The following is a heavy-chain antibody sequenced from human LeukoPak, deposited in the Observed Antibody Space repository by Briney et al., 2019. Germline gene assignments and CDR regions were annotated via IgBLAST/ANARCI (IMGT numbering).Heavy chain of an antibody. J-gene: IGHJ4*02. D-gene: IGHD6-19*01. CDR1: GFTVNRTY. Sequence: GGSLRLSCAASGFTVNRTYMSWVRQAPGRGLEWVSVIYSGGATYYSDSVKGRFTISRDNSKNTLYLQMNSLRADDTAVYYCAKPDSIPYTSGWFDFDFWGQGTLVTVSS. CDR2: IYSGGAT. V-gene: IGHV3-66*02. CDR3: AKPDSIPYTSGWFDFDF.